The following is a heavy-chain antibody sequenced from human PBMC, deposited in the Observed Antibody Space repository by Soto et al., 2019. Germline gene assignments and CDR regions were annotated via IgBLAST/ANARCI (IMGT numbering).Heavy chain of an antibody. Sequence: PSETLSLTCTVSGGSISSSSYYWGWIRQPPGKGLEWIGYIYYSGSTYYNPSLKSRVTISVDTSKNQFSLKLSSVTAADTAVYYCASVSYFNAYDYWSQGTLVTVS. CDR1: GGSISSSSYY. D-gene: IGHD3-9*01. J-gene: IGHJ4*02. V-gene: IGHV4-39*01. CDR3: ASVSYFNAYDY. CDR2: IYYSGST.